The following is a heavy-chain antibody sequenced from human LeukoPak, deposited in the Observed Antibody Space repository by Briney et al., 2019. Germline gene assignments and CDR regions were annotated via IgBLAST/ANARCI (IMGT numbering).Heavy chain of an antibody. D-gene: IGHD2-8*01. CDR3: ATLNGNRYYFDY. CDR2: FDPEDGET. J-gene: IGHJ4*02. CDR1: GYTLTELS. V-gene: IGHV1-24*01. Sequence: ASVKVSCKVSGYTLTELSMHWVRQAPGKGLEWMGGFDPEDGETIYAQKFQGRVTMTEDTSTDTAYMELSSLRSEDTAVYYCATLNGNRYYFDYWGQGTLVTVSS.